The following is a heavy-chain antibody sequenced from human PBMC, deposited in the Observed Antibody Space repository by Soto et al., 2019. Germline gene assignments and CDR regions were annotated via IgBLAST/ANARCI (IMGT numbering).Heavy chain of an antibody. CDR2: IYHTEST. J-gene: IGHJ6*02. V-gene: IGHV4-4*02. Sequence: SETLSRTCAASGDSISSSFWWSWVRQPPGKGLEWIGEIYHTESTVYNPSLKSRVTISVDKSKNQFSLNLDSVTAADTAVYYCARGEDAFFYYGLDVWGQGITVTVSS. CDR3: ARGEDAFFYYGLDV. CDR1: GDSISSSFW.